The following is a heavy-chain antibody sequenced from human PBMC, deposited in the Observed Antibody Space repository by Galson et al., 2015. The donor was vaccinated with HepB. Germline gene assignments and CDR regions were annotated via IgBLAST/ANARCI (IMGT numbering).Heavy chain of an antibody. J-gene: IGHJ4*02. CDR2: IIPILGIA. Sequence: SVKVSCKASGGTFSSYTISWVRQAPGQGLEWMGRIIPILGIANYAQKFQGRVTITADKSTSTAYMELSSLRSEDTAVYYCAREYSSSWYDFDYFDYWGQGTLVTVSS. V-gene: IGHV1-69*04. D-gene: IGHD6-13*01. CDR1: GGTFSSYT. CDR3: AREYSSSWYDFDYFDY.